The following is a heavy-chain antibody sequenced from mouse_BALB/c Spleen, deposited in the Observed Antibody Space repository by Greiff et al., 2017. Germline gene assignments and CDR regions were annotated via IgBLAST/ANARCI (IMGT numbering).Heavy chain of an antibody. CDR3: ARDHSYGSSSFAY. V-gene: IGHV1-5*01. D-gene: IGHD1-1*01. Sequence: EVQLQESGTVLARPGASVKMSCKASGYSFTSYWMHWVKQRPGQGLEWIGAIYPGNSDTSYNQKFKDKAILTVDKSSSTAYMQLSSLTSEDSAVYYCARDHSYGSSSFAYWGQGTLVTVSA. CDR2: IYPGNSDT. CDR1: GYSFTSYW. J-gene: IGHJ3*01.